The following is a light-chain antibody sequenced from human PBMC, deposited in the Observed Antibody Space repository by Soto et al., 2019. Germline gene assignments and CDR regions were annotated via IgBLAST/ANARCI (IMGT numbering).Light chain of an antibody. CDR3: QQSFSAPYT. J-gene: IGKJ2*01. CDR2: AAS. Sequence: DIQMTQSPSSLAASVGDRVILTCRASQSIATYLNWYQQKPGQAPTLLIYAASSLQSGVPSRFSGSGSGTDFILTINSLPSEDFATYYCQQSFSAPYTFGQGTKLEIK. CDR1: QSIATY. V-gene: IGKV1-39*01.